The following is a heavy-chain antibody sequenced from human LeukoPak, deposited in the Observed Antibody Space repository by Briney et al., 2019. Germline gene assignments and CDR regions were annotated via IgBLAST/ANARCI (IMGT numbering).Heavy chain of an antibody. CDR1: GGTFSRYA. CDR2: IIPIIGIV. D-gene: IGHD5-12*01. Sequence: SVKVSCKASGGTFSRYAISWVRQAPGQGLEWMGRIIPIIGIVNYAQKFQGRVTITAEKSTSTAYMELSSLRSEDTAVYYCARVPSGYTPNANYYYYGMDVWGQGTTVTVSS. V-gene: IGHV1-69*04. CDR3: ARVPSGYTPNANYYYYGMDV. J-gene: IGHJ6*02.